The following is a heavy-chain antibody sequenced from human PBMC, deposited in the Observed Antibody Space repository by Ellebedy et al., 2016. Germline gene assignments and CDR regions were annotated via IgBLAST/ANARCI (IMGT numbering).Heavy chain of an antibody. CDR2: ISSSSSTI. D-gene: IGHD3-22*01. CDR1: GFTFSSYS. CDR3: ARDGVSSGYYYFYYYYYGMDV. J-gene: IGHJ6*02. V-gene: IGHV3-48*02. Sequence: GESLKISXAASGFTFSSYSMNWVRQAPGKGLEWVSYISSSSSTIYYADSVKGRFTISRDNAKNSLYLQMNSLRDEGTAVYYCARDGVSSGYYYFYYYYYGMDVWGQGTTVTVSS.